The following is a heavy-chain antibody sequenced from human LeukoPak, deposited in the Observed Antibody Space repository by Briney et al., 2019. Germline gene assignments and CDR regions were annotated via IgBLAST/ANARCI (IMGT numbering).Heavy chain of an antibody. D-gene: IGHD1-26*01. V-gene: IGHV4-59*08. Sequence: SETLSLTCTVSGGSISSYYWSWIRQPPGKGLEWIGNIYYTGSTNYNPSLKSRVTISVDTSKNQFSLKLSSVTAADTAVYYCARGLIIIGATTGGYWFDPWGQGTLVSVSS. J-gene: IGHJ5*02. CDR1: GGSISSYY. CDR3: ARGLIIIGATTGGYWFDP. CDR2: IYYTGST.